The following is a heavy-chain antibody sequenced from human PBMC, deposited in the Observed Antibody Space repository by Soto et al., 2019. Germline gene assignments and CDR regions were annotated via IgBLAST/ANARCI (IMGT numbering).Heavy chain of an antibody. CDR1: RGTFSSYA. J-gene: IGHJ6*02. CDR2: IIPIFGTA. Sequence: QVQLVQSGAEVKKPGSSVKVSCKASRGTFSSYAISWVRQAPGQGLEWMGGIIPIFGTANYAQKFQGRVTITADKSTSTAYMELSSLRSEDTAVYDCATRVEMATAGYYGMDVWGQGTTVTVSS. CDR3: ATRVEMATAGYYGMDV. D-gene: IGHD5-18*01. V-gene: IGHV1-69*06.